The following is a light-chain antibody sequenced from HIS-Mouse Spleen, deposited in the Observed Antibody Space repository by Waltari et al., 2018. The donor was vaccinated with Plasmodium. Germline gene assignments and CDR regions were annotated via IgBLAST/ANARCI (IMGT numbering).Light chain of an antibody. CDR1: QSVSSN. V-gene: IGKV3-15*01. CDR3: QQYNNWSFT. Sequence: EIVMTHSPAPLSVSPGDRATLSCRASQSVSSNLAWYQQKPGQAPRLLIYGASTRATGIPARCSGSGSGTEFTLTISSLQSEDFAVYYCQQYNNWSFTFGPGTKVDIK. CDR2: GAS. J-gene: IGKJ3*01.